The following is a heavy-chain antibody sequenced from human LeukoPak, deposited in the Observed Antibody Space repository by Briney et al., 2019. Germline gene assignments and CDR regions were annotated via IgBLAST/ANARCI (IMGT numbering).Heavy chain of an antibody. CDR3: ARDRGYSGSYYSESDACDI. V-gene: IGHV1-69*05. CDR1: GGTFSSYA. Sequence: SVKVSCKASGGTFSSYAISWVRQAPGQGLEWMGGIIPIFGTANYAQQFQGRVTITTDESTSTAYMELSSLRSEDTAVYYCARDRGYSGSYYSESDACDIWGQGTRVTVSS. J-gene: IGHJ3*02. D-gene: IGHD1-26*01. CDR2: IIPIFGTA.